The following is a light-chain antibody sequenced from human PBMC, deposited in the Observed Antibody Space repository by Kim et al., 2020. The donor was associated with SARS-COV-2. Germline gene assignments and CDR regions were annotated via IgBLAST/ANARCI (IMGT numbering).Light chain of an antibody. Sequence: GVPDRFSGSKSGTTASLTISGLQPEDEADYHCSSQTSTATWIFGGGTKVTVL. CDR3: SSQTSTATWI. J-gene: IGLJ2*01. V-gene: IGLV2-18*02.